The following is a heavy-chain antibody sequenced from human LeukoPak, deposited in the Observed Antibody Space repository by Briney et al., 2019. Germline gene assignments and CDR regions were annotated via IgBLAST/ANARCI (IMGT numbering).Heavy chain of an antibody. CDR1: GGSISSYY. J-gene: IGHJ6*02. Sequence: SETLSLTCTVSGGSISSYYWSWIRQPPGKGLEWIGYIYYSGSTNYNPSLKSRVTISVDTSKNQFSLKLSSVTAADPAVYYCARLSKTLVFLDYYYGMDVWGQGTTVTVSS. D-gene: IGHD2/OR15-2a*01. CDR3: ARLSKTLVFLDYYYGMDV. CDR2: IYYSGST. V-gene: IGHV4-59*08.